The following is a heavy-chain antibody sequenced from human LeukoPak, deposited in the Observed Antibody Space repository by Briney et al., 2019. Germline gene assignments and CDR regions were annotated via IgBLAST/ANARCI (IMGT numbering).Heavy chain of an antibody. CDR2: INHSGST. CDR1: GASFSGYY. J-gene: IGHJ4*02. D-gene: IGHD3-16*02. V-gene: IGHV4-34*01. CDR3: ARRYDYVWGSYRYRPISHDY. Sequence: SETLSLTCAVSGASFSGYYWSWIRQPPGKGLEWIGEINHSGSTNYNPSLKSRVTISVDTSKNQFSLKLSSVTAADTAVYYCARRYDYVWGSYRYRPISHDYWGQGTLVTVSS.